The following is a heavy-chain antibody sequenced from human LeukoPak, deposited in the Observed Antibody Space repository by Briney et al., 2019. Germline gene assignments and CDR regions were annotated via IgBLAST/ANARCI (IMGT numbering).Heavy chain of an antibody. CDR3: ARDTYGDYVFWFDP. D-gene: IGHD4-17*01. Sequence: GGSLRLSCAASGFTFSSYWMHWFRQAPGKGLVWVSRINSDGSSTSYADSVKGRFTISRDNAKNTLYLQMNSLRAEDTAVYYCARDTYGDYVFWFDPWGQGTLVTVSS. CDR2: INSDGSST. J-gene: IGHJ5*02. V-gene: IGHV3-74*01. CDR1: GFTFSSYW.